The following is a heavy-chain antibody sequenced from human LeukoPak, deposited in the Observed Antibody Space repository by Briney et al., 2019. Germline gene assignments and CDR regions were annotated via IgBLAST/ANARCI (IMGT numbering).Heavy chain of an antibody. CDR3: AKGGLVHPLHI. CDR2: ISSSSSYI. CDR1: GITFNSYT. J-gene: IGHJ3*02. V-gene: IGHV3-21*01. D-gene: IGHD3/OR15-3a*01. Sequence: MSGGSLRLSCAASGITFNSYTMNWVRQAPGKGLEWVSSISSSSSYIYYAASVKGRFTISRDNAKNSLYLQMNRLRAEDTAVYYCAKGGLVHPLHIWGQGTMVTVSS.